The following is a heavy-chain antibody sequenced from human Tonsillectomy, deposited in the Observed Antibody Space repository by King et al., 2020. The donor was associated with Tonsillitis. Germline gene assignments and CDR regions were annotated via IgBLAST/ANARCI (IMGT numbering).Heavy chain of an antibody. V-gene: IGHV3-72*01. CDR1: GFTFSDYY. Sequence: VQLVESGGGLVQPGGSLRLSCATSGFTFSDYYMDWVRQAPGKGLEWVGRIRSKAASYTTEYAPSVKGRFTISRDDSKNSLHLQMNSLKTEDTAVYYCARDLLSTSAGYWGQGTLVTVSS. CDR3: ARDLLSTSAGY. D-gene: IGHD2-2*01. J-gene: IGHJ4*02. CDR2: IRSKAASYTT.